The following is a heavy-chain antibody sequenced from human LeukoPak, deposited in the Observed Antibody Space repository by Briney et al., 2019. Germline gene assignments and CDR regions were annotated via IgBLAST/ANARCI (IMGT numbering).Heavy chain of an antibody. Sequence: SETLSLTCTVSGGSISSSSYYWGWIRQPPGKGLEWIGSIYYSGSTYYNPSLKSRVTISVVTSKNQFSLKLSSVTAADTAVYYCARQRFGELFMWGQGTLVTVSS. D-gene: IGHD3-10*01. CDR3: ARQRFGELFM. J-gene: IGHJ4*02. CDR2: IYYSGST. V-gene: IGHV4-39*01. CDR1: GGSISSSSYY.